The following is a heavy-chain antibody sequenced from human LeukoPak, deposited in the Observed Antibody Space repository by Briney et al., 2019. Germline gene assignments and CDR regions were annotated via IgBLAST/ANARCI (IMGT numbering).Heavy chain of an antibody. J-gene: IGHJ4*02. CDR1: GFTFSSYG. D-gene: IGHD3-3*01. Sequence: PGGSLRLSCAASGFTFSSYGMHWVRQAPGKGLEWVAVISYDGSNKYYADSVKGRFTISRDNSKNTLYLQMSSLRAEDTAVYYCATFGVIVRNNYLDYWGQGALVAVSS. V-gene: IGHV3-33*05. CDR2: ISYDGSNK. CDR3: ATFGVIVRNNYLDY.